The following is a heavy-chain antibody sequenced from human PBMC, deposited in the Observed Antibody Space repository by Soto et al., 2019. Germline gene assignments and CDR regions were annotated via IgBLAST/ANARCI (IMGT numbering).Heavy chain of an antibody. CDR2: IYWDDDK. D-gene: IGHD3-16*01. Sequence: QITLKESGPTLVRPTQTLTLTCTVSGFSLDTWGVGVGWIRQSPGKALVWLALIYWDDDKRYSPSLKNRLTITKDTSKNQVLLTLTNMDPVDTVTYYCARALGSWGSYYFDHWGQGTLVTVSS. CDR1: GFSLDTWGVG. CDR3: ARALGSWGSYYFDH. V-gene: IGHV2-5*02. J-gene: IGHJ4*02.